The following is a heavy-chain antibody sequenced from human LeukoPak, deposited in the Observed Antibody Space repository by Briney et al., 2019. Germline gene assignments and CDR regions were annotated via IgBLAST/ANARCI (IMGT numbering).Heavy chain of an antibody. CDR1: GFTFSSYG. V-gene: IGHV3-30*18. CDR2: ISYDGSNK. CDR3: AKGQTYSSSSVDY. J-gene: IGHJ4*02. D-gene: IGHD6-6*01. Sequence: GRSLRLSCAASGFTFSSYGMHWVRQAPGKGLEWVAVISYDGSNKYYADSVKGRFTISRDNSKNTLYLQMNSLRAEDTAVYYCAKGQTYSSSSVDYWGQGTLVTVSS.